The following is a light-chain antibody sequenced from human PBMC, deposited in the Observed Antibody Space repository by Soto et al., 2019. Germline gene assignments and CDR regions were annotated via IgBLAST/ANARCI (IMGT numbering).Light chain of an antibody. Sequence: QSVLTQPASVSGSPGQSITISCTGTSSDIGTYNYVSWYQHRPGKAPKLMIYDVNYRPSGVSNRFSGSKSANTASLTISGLRAEDGADYYCTSYTTTNTQVFGGGTKLTVL. V-gene: IGLV2-14*01. CDR2: DVN. CDR1: SSDIGTYNY. CDR3: TSYTTTNTQV. J-gene: IGLJ3*02.